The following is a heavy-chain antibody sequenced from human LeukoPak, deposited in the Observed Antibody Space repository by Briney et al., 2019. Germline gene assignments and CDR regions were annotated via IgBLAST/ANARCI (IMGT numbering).Heavy chain of an antibody. D-gene: IGHD3-9*01. Sequence: GGSLRLSCAAFGFTFRNYSMHWLRQAPGKGLEWVSYISSRSSFIYYADSVKGRFTISRDNAKNSLYLQMNSLRAEDTAVYHCARGRDILAGYSHDSWGQGTLVTVSS. V-gene: IGHV3-21*01. CDR1: GFTFRNYS. CDR2: ISSRSSFI. J-gene: IGHJ5*01. CDR3: ARGRDILAGYSHDS.